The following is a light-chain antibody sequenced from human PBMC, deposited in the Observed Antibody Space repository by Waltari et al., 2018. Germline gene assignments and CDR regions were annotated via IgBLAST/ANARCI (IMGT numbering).Light chain of an antibody. V-gene: IGLV2-14*01. CDR3: SSSTAGVVV. Sequence: QSALTQPASVSGSPGQSITISCTGTSSDVGGSKFVSWYQQHPGKVPKLMIYEVSNRPSGISNRFSGSKSGNTASLTISGLQAEDESDYYCSSSTAGVVVFGGGTKLTVL. J-gene: IGLJ2*01. CDR1: SSDVGGSKF. CDR2: EVS.